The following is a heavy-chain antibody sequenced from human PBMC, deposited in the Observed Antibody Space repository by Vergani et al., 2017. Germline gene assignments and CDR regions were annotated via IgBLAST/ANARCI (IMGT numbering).Heavy chain of an antibody. Sequence: QLQLQESGSGLVKPSQTLSLTCAVSGGSISSYYWSWIRQPPGKGLEWIGYIYHSGSTNYNLSLKSRVTISVDTSKKQFSLKLSSVTAADTAVYYCARDRGIVGATTGGMDVWGQGTTVTVSS. CDR2: IYHSGST. J-gene: IGHJ6*02. D-gene: IGHD1-26*01. CDR1: GGSISSYY. CDR3: ARDRGIVGATTGGMDV. V-gene: IGHV4-59*01.